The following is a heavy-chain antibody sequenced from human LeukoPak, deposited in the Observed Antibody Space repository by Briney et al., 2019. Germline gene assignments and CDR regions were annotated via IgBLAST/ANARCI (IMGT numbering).Heavy chain of an antibody. CDR3: TRGTIVARVPDY. Sequence: SQTLSLTCAISGDSVSSNSVGWNWIRQSPSRGLEWLGRTYYRSKWFNDYAESVKSRIIISADTSENQLSLQLNSVTPEDTAVYYCTRGTIVARVPDYWGQGTLVTVSS. CDR1: GDSVSSNSVG. V-gene: IGHV6-1*01. J-gene: IGHJ4*02. CDR2: TYYRSKWFN. D-gene: IGHD6-6*01.